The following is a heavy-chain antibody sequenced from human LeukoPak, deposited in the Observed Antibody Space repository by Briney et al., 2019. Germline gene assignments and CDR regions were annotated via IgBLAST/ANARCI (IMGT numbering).Heavy chain of an antibody. CDR1: GFTFSSYW. CDR2: IKQDGSEK. V-gene: IGHV3-7*01. J-gene: IGHJ5*02. CDR3: ARDSMVRGVPHLGWFDP. D-gene: IGHD3-10*01. Sequence: GGSLRLSCAASGFTFSSYWMSWVRQAPGKGLEWVANIKQDGSEKYYVDSVKGRFTISRDNAKNSLYLQMNSLRAEDTAVCYCARDSMVRGVPHLGWFDPWGQGTLVTVSS.